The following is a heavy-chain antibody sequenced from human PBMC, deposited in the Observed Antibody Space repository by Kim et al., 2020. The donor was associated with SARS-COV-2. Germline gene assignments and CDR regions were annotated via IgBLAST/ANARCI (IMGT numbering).Heavy chain of an antibody. Sequence: GGSLRLSCAASGFTFSSNAMSWVRQAPGKGLEWVSAISGSGGGTYYADSVKGRFTISRDNSKNTLYLQMNSLRAEDTAVYYCAKDTHTNWRTTLDYYGMDVWGQGTTVTVSS. V-gene: IGHV3-23*01. CDR1: GFTFSSNA. J-gene: IGHJ6*02. CDR3: AKDTHTNWRTTLDYYGMDV. CDR2: ISGSGGGT. D-gene: IGHD1-20*01.